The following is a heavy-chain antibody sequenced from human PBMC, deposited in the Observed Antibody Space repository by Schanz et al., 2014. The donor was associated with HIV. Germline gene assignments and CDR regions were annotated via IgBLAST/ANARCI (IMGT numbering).Heavy chain of an antibody. J-gene: IGHJ6*02. Sequence: QVRLVQSGAEVRKPGASVTVSCKTSEQTFSDIDINWVRRGPGQGLEWMGWISAYNGKTNYARKVQGRVTMTTDTSTTAAYMELRRLRSDDTAVYYCAREGTAARQFYYYGMDVWGQGTTVTVSS. CDR1: EQTFSDID. V-gene: IGHV1-18*01. D-gene: IGHD6-6*01. CDR2: ISAYNGKT. CDR3: AREGTAARQFYYYGMDV.